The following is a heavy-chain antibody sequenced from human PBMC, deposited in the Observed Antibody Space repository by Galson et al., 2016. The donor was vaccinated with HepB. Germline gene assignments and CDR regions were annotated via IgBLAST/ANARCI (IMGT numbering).Heavy chain of an antibody. V-gene: IGHV3-30*04. D-gene: IGHD1-1*01. CDR3: ARNLGDTSNWYFDY. CDR2: ISYDGSNK. Sequence: SLRLSCAASGFTFSSYAMHWVRQAPGKGLEWVAVISYDGSNKYYADSVKGRFTISRDNSKNTLYLEMNSLTVEDTDVFYCARNLGDTSNWYFDYLGQGTLLTVSA. CDR1: GFTFSSYA. J-gene: IGHJ4*02.